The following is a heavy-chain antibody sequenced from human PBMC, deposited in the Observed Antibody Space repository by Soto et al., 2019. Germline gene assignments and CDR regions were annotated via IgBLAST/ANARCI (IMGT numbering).Heavy chain of an antibody. CDR3: GKDPNGDFVGAFDM. CDR2: ISASGTST. J-gene: IGHJ3*02. CDR1: GFSFRRYA. D-gene: IGHD3-10*01. V-gene: IGHV3-23*01. Sequence: GGSLRLSCATSGFSFRRYAMSWVRQAQGKGPEWVAGISASGTSTYYTDSVKGRLTISRDNSRSTLSLEMKGLRVEDTAIYYCGKDPNGDFVGAFDMWGQGTMVTVSS.